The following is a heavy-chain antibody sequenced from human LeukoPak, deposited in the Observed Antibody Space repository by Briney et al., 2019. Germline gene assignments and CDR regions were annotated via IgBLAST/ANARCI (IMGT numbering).Heavy chain of an antibody. V-gene: IGHV1-2*02. J-gene: IGHJ4*02. CDR1: GGTFSSYA. CDR3: ARDWLGSSGCSGY. CDR2: INPNSGGT. Sequence: ASVKVSCKASGGTFSSYAISWVRQAPGQGLEWMGWINPNSGGTNYAQKFQGRVTMTRDTSISTAYMELSRLTSDDTAVYYCARDWLGSSGCSGYWGQGTLVTVSS. D-gene: IGHD6-19*01.